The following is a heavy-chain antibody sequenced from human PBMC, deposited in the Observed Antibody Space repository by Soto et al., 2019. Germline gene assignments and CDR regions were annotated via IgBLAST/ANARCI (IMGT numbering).Heavy chain of an antibody. CDR3: ARAHILTGYYTTDY. Sequence: PSETVSHTCTVSGSSITSGDYYSRWIRQPPGKGLEWIGYIYYSASTYYNPSIKSRVTISVDTSKNQFSRKLSSVTAADTAVYYCARAHILTGYYTTDYWGQGTLVTVAS. D-gene: IGHD3-9*01. J-gene: IGHJ4*02. CDR2: IYYSAST. CDR1: GSSITSGDYY. V-gene: IGHV4-30-4*01.